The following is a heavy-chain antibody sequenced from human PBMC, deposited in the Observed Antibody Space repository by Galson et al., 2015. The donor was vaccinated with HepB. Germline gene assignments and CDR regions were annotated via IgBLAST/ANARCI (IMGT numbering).Heavy chain of an antibody. J-gene: IGHJ4*02. V-gene: IGHV1-69*13. Sequence: SVKVSCKASGGTFSSYAISWVRQAPGQGLEWMGGIIPIFGTANYAQKFQGRVTITADESTSTAYMELSSLRSEDTAVYYCARSPIVVVPAAIPTIRYYFDYWGQGTLVTVSS. CDR3: ARSPIVVVPAAIPTIRYYFDY. CDR1: GGTFSSYA. D-gene: IGHD2-2*02. CDR2: IIPIFGTA.